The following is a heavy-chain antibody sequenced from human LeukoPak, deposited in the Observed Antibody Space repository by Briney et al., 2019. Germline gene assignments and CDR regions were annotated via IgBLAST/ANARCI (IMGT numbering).Heavy chain of an antibody. J-gene: IGHJ4*02. Sequence: SETLSLTCTVSGGSISSGDYYWSWIRQPPGKGLEWIGYIYYSGSTYYNPSLKSRVTISVDTSKNQFSLKLSSVTAADTAVYYCARGGLDCSSTSCYTRAEDYWGQGTLVTVSS. CDR3: ARGGLDCSSTSCYTRAEDY. CDR1: GGSISSGDYY. V-gene: IGHV4-30-4*08. D-gene: IGHD2-2*02. CDR2: IYYSGST.